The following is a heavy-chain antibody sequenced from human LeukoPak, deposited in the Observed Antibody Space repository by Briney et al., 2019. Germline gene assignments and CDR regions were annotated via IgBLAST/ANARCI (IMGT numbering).Heavy chain of an antibody. D-gene: IGHD1-7*01. CDR2: ISAYNGNT. J-gene: IGHJ4*02. V-gene: IGHV1-18*01. CDR3: ARDSYNWNSPAYFDY. CDR1: GYTFTSYG. Sequence: ASVKLSCKASGYTFTSYGISWVRQAPGQGLEWMGWISAYNGNTNYAQKLQGRVTMTTDTSTSTAYMELRSLRSDDTAVYYCARDSYNWNSPAYFDYWGQGTLVTDSS.